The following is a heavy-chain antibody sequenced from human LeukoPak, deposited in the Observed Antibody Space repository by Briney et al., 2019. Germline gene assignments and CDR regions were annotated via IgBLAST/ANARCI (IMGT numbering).Heavy chain of an antibody. CDR2: ISSSGSTI. J-gene: IGHJ5*02. D-gene: IGHD3-16*01. Sequence: GGSLSLSCAASGFPFSDYYMSWIRQAPGKGLEWVSYISSSGSTIYYADSVKGRFTISRDNAKNSLYLQMNSLRAEDTAVYYCARGIISGFSVVAWGQGTLVTVSS. V-gene: IGHV3-11*01. CDR3: ARGIISGFSVVA. CDR1: GFPFSDYY.